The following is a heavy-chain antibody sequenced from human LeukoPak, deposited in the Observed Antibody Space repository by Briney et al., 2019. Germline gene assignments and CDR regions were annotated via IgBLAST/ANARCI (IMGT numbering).Heavy chain of an antibody. D-gene: IGHD4-17*01. CDR2: ISNSGSFE. Sequence: PVGSLRLSSAASGFTFNDYSMNWVRQAPGKGLEWVSSISNSGSFEFYADSVKGRFTVSRDNAKHSLYLQMNGLRAEDTAVYYCARGHCGDTYGMDVWGQGTAVTVSS. J-gene: IGHJ6*02. CDR1: GFTFNDYS. V-gene: IGHV3-21*01. CDR3: ARGHCGDTYGMDV.